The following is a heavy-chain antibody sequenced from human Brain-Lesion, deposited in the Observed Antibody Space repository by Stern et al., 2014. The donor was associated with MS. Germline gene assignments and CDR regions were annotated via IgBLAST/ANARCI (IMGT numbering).Heavy chain of an antibody. CDR2: ISYSGNT. V-gene: IGHV4-31*03. D-gene: IGHD3-3*01. Sequence: QVQLRESGPGPVKPSQTLSLTCTVSGGAVSSGDRYWSWIRQHPEKGLEWIGYISYSGNTYYNPSLESRVTISMDRSKNQFSLKLRSVTAADTAVYYCARVTEFLRFFYPDYWGQGIRVTVSS. CDR3: ARVTEFLRFFYPDY. CDR1: GGAVSSGDRY. J-gene: IGHJ4*02.